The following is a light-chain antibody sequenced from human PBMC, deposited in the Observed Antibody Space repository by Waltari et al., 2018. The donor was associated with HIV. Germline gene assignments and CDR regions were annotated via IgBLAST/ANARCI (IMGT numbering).Light chain of an antibody. CDR1: QSATSTY. J-gene: IGKJ2*01. V-gene: IGKV3-20*01. CDR3: QQYGSSPYT. CDR2: GAS. Sequence: EIVLTQSPGTLSLSPGETATLSCRASQSATSTYLAWYHQKPGQAPRLLIYGASSRATGIPDRFRGSGSGTDFTLTIRRLEPEDFAVYYCQQYGSSPYTFGQETKLEIK.